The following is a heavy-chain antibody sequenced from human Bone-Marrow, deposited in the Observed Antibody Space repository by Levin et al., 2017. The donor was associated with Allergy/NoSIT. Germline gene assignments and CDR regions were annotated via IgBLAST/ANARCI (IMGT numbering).Heavy chain of an antibody. V-gene: IGHV5-51*01. CDR3: ARVYGHYFDY. Sequence: GESLKISCQGSGYTFTTYWIGWVRQMPGKGLEWMGIINPFDSDTTFSPSFEGQVTMSADKSIRTAYLQWNSLKASDTAIYYCARVYGHYFDYWGQGTLVTVSS. J-gene: IGHJ4*02. CDR1: GYTFTTYW. CDR2: INPFDSDT. D-gene: IGHD4-17*01.